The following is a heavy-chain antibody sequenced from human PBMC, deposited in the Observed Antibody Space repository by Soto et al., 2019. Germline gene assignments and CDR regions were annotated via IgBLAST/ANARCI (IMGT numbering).Heavy chain of an antibody. CDR1: GFTFTSSA. CDR3: AADATAWQQMVPSDF. V-gene: IGHV1-58*01. CDR2: IAVGSGYT. D-gene: IGHD2-8*01. J-gene: IGHJ4*02. Sequence: SVKVSCKASGFTFTSSAFQWVRQARGQRLEWIGWIAVGSGYTNYAQRFQDRVTLTRDMSTATTYMELSRLTSEDTAIYYCAADATAWQQMVPSDFWGPGTLVTVSS.